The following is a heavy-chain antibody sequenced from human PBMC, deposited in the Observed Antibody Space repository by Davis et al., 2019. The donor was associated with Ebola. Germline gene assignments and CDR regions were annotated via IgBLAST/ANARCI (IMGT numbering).Heavy chain of an antibody. Sequence: SETLSLTCTVTGGAISSYYWSWIRQPPGKGLEWIGEINHSGSTNYNPSLKSRVTITVDTSKNQFSLKLSSVTAADTAVYYCARGPIYDYIWGSYRYRGYYFDYWGQGTLVTVSS. CDR2: INHSGST. CDR3: ARGPIYDYIWGSYRYRGYYFDY. V-gene: IGHV4-34*01. D-gene: IGHD3-16*02. J-gene: IGHJ4*02. CDR1: GGAISSYY.